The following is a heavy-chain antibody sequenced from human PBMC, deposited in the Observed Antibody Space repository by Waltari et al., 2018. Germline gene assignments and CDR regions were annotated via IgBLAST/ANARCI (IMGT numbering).Heavy chain of an antibody. Sequence: QVQLQQWGAGLLKPSETLSLTCAVYGGSFSGYYWSWIRQPPGKGLEWIGEINHSGSTNYNPSLKSRVTISVDTSKNQFSLKLSSVTAADTAVYYCARGFYSNYEFDIWGQGTMVTVSS. V-gene: IGHV4-34*01. CDR2: INHSGST. CDR1: GGSFSGYY. D-gene: IGHD4-4*01. CDR3: ARGFYSNYEFDI. J-gene: IGHJ3*02.